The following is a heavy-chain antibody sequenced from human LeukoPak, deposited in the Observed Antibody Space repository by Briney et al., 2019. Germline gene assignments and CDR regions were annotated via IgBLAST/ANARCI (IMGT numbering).Heavy chain of an antibody. J-gene: IGHJ3*01. CDR3: ARRPLWDGFDV. CDR2: IYYIGST. CDR1: GGSISSYY. D-gene: IGHD1-26*01. V-gene: IGHV4-59*08. Sequence: SETLSLTCTVSGGSISSYYWSWIRQPPGKGLEWIGYIYYIGSTNYNPTLKSRVTISVDTSKNQFSLKLSSVTAADTAVYYCARRPLWDGFDVWGQGTMVTVSS.